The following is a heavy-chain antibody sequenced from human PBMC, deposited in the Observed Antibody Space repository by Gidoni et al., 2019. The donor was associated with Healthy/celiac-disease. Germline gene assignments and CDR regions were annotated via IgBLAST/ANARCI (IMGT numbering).Heavy chain of an antibody. Sequence: EVQLVETGGGLIQPGGSLRLSCAASGFTVSSNYMSWVRQAPGKGLAWVSVIYSGGSTYYADSVKGRFTISRDNSKNTLYLQMNSLRAEDTAVYYCARGPTVTEYYFDYWGQGTLVTVSS. CDR2: IYSGGST. V-gene: IGHV3-53*02. D-gene: IGHD4-17*01. J-gene: IGHJ4*02. CDR3: ARGPTVTEYYFDY. CDR1: GFTVSSNY.